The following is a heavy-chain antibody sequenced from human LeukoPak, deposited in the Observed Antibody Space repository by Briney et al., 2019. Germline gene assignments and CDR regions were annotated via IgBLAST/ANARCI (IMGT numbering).Heavy chain of an antibody. Sequence: SVTVSCKASGGIFSSYAISWVRQAPGQGREWMGRIIPILGIANYAQKFQGRVTITADKSTSTAYMDLSSLRSEDTAVYYCARDLPPYYFDYWGQGTLVTVSS. CDR3: ARDLPPYYFDY. CDR1: GGIFSSYA. V-gene: IGHV1-69*04. CDR2: IIPILGIA. J-gene: IGHJ4*02.